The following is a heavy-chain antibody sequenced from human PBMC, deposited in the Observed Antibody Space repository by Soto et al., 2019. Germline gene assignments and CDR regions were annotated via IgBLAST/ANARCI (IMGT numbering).Heavy chain of an antibody. V-gene: IGHV3-33*08. Sequence: GGCLRLSCAASVFTFSDYYMSWIRQASGKGLEWVAVIRYDGSNKYYADSVKGRFTISRDNSKNTLYLQVNSLRAEDTAVYYCARFKDGYNFYFDYWGQGTLVTVSS. D-gene: IGHD5-12*01. J-gene: IGHJ4*02. CDR3: ARFKDGYNFYFDY. CDR1: VFTFSDYY. CDR2: IRYDGSNK.